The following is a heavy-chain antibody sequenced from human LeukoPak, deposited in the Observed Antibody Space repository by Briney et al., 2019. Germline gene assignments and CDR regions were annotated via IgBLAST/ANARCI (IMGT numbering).Heavy chain of an antibody. CDR1: GFTFSSYA. CDR2: ISSSGSTI. J-gene: IGHJ4*02. Sequence: GGSLRLSCAASGFTFSSYAMHWVRQAPGKGLEWVSYISSSGSTIYYADSVKGRFTISRDNAKNSLYLQMNSLRAEDTAVYYCARDRVIQLWSYLDYWGQGTLVTVSS. V-gene: IGHV3-48*03. CDR3: ARDRVIQLWSYLDY. D-gene: IGHD5-18*01.